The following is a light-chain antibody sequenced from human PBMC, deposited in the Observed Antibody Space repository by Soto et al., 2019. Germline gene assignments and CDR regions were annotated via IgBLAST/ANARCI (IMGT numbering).Light chain of an antibody. V-gene: IGKV4-1*01. CDR2: CAA. CDR1: QSGLYDSNNRNY. Sequence: DIVLTQSPDSLAVSLGERATINCKSSQSGLYDSNNRNYFTWYQQRPGQPPKLLIYCAATRESSVPDRFSGSGSVTASSLPISNLQAEDVSVSYCQLYYRTPSYTFGQGTKLEIK. CDR3: QLYYRTPSYT. J-gene: IGKJ2*01.